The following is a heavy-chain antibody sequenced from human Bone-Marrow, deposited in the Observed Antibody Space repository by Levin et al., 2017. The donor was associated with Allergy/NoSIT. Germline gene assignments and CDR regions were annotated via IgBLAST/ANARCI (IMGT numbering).Heavy chain of an antibody. CDR3: ARDIGQPDSYDYYFYGMDV. CDR1: GFTFRGYG. J-gene: IGHJ6*02. V-gene: IGHV3-33*01. CDR2: IWLDGRSQ. Sequence: GESLKISCAASGFTFRGYGFHWVRQAPGKGLEWVAVIWLDGRSQHYADSVKGRFTISRDNSQNTLWLLMNSLRAEDTAIYYCARDIGQPDSYDYYFYGMDVWGQGTTVTVSS. D-gene: IGHD1-26*01.